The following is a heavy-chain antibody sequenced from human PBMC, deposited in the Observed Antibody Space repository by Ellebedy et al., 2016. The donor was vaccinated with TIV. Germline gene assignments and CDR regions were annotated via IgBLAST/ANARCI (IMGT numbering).Heavy chain of an antibody. J-gene: IGHJ4*02. CDR3: ARGQGYRLYYFDY. D-gene: IGHD3-16*02. V-gene: IGHV4-34*01. Sequence: ESLKISXAASGFTFSDYYMSWIRQPPGKGLEWIGEINHSGSTNYNPSLKSRVTISVDTSKNQFSLKLSSVTAADTAVYYCARGQGYRLYYFDYWGQGTLVTVSS. CDR1: GFTFSDYY. CDR2: INHSGST.